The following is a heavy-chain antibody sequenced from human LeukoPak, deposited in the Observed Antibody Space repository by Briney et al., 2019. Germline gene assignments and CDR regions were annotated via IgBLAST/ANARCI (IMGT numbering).Heavy chain of an antibody. D-gene: IGHD6-13*01. V-gene: IGHV4-4*07. Sequence: SETLSLTCTVSGGSISSYYWSWIRQPAGKGLEWIGRIYTSGSTTYNPSLKSRVTMSVDTSKNQFSLKLSSVTAADTAVYYCARSQQSSAPFDYWGQGTLVTVSS. CDR2: IYTSGST. CDR3: ARSQQSSAPFDY. J-gene: IGHJ4*02. CDR1: GGSISSYY.